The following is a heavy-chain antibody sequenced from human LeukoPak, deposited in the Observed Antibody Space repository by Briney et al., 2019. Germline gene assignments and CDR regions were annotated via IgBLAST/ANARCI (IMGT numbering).Heavy chain of an antibody. V-gene: IGHV3-53*01. J-gene: IGHJ4*02. CDR2: IYSGGRT. Sequence: GGSLRLSCAASGFTVSRNYMNWVRQAPGKGLEWVSVIYSGGRTHYADSVKGRLTISRDNSKNTLYLQMNSLRAEDTAVYHCARGEGLFDYWGRGTLVTVSS. CDR1: GFTVSRNY. CDR3: ARGEGLFDY.